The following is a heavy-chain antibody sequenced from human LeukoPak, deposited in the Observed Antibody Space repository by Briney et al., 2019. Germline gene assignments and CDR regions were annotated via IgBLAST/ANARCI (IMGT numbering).Heavy chain of an antibody. D-gene: IGHD1-1*01. Sequence: PSDTSSLTCNVSGRSMSSYYWGCIRQPPGKGLEWIGYISYSGRTNFNPSLNSRISISVDSSKNQFSMKLSSVTAADTAVYYCAREGPAGTTLNWFDPWGEGTLVTVSS. CDR3: AREGPAGTTLNWFDP. CDR1: GRSMSSYY. V-gene: IGHV4-59*01. CDR2: ISYSGRT. J-gene: IGHJ5*02.